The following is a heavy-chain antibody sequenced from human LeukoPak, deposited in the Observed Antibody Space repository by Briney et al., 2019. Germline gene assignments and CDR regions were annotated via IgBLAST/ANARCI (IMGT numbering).Heavy chain of an antibody. CDR1: GFTFNDYA. Sequence: PGRSLRLSCAASGFTFNDYAMPWVRQAPGKGLEWVSAVSWNGYSIGYADSVKGRFTISRDNAKKSLYLQMNSLRAEDTALYYCAKDIAVAGIYYFDYWGQGTLVTVSS. V-gene: IGHV3-9*01. J-gene: IGHJ4*02. D-gene: IGHD6-19*01. CDR2: VSWNGYSI. CDR3: AKDIAVAGIYYFDY.